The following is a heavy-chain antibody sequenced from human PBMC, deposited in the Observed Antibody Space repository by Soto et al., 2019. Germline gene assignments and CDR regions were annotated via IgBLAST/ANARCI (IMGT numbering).Heavy chain of an antibody. V-gene: IGHV4-30-4*01. CDR1: GGSISSGDYY. CDR3: ARDKGAVAGPYYYYGMDV. Sequence: SETLSLTCTVSGGSISSGDYYWSWIRQPPGKGLEWIGYIYYSGSTYYNPSLKSRVTISVDTSKNQFSLKLSSVTAADTAVYYCARDKGAVAGPYYYYGMDVWGQGTTVTVSS. D-gene: IGHD6-19*01. CDR2: IYYSGST. J-gene: IGHJ6*02.